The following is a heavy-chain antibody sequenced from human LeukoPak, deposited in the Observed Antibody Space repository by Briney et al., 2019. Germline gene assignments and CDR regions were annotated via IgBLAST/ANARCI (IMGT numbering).Heavy chain of an antibody. V-gene: IGHV3-30*19. CDR1: GFTLSDYG. CDR2: ISYDGSNK. CDR3: ARQYCSGGSCYGRPPYNWFDP. D-gene: IGHD2-15*01. Sequence: PGRSLRLSCAVSGFTLSDYGIHWVRQAPGKGLEWVAVISYDGSNKYYADSVKGRFTISRDNSKNTLYLQMNSLRAEDTAVYYCARQYCSGGSCYGRPPYNWFDPWGQGTLVTVSS. J-gene: IGHJ5*02.